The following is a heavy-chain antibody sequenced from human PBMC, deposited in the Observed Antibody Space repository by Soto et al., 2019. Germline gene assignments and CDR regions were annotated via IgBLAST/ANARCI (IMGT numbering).Heavy chain of an antibody. Sequence: QVQLVQSGAEVKKPGSSVKVSCKASGGTFSSYAISWVRQAPEQGLEWMGGIIPIFGTANYAQKFQGRVTITADESTSTAYMELSSLRSEDTAVYYCARAYYYGDPHLKFDYWGQGTLVTVSS. CDR2: IIPIFGTA. J-gene: IGHJ4*02. CDR3: ARAYYYGDPHLKFDY. V-gene: IGHV1-69*12. D-gene: IGHD4-17*01. CDR1: GGTFSSYA.